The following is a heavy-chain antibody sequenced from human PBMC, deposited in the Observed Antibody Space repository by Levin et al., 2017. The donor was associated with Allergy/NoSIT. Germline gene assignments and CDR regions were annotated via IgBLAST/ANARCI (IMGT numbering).Heavy chain of an antibody. CDR2: ISAYTGNI. CDR3: ARDQGANSDWLLYPILYMDV. D-gene: IGHD3-9*01. V-gene: IGHV1-18*01. Sequence: ASVKVSCEASGFTLTNYGIIWVRQAPGHGLEWMGWISAYTGNINYPQRLQGRVTMTTDTSTNTAYMELRSLTSDDTAVYYCARDQGANSDWLLYPILYMDVWGKGTTVTVSS. J-gene: IGHJ6*03. CDR1: GFTLTNYG.